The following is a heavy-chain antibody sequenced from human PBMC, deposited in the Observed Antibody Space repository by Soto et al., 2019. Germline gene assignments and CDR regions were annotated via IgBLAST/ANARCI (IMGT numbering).Heavy chain of an antibody. J-gene: IGHJ3*02. V-gene: IGHV3-21*01. CDR3: ARDWGYGPTPDAFDI. CDR2: ISSSSSYI. CDR1: GFTFSSYS. D-gene: IGHD2-8*01. Sequence: GGSLRLSCAASGFTFSSYSMNWVRQAPGKGLEWVSSISSSSSYIYYADSVKGRFTISRDNAKNSLYLQMNSLRAEDTAVYYCARDWGYGPTPDAFDIWGQGTMVTVSS.